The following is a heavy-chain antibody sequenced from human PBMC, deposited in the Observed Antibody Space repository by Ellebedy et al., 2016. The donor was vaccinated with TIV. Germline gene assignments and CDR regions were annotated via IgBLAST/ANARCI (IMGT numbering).Heavy chain of an antibody. Sequence: SETLSLXCTASGYSISSGYYWGWIRQPPGKGLEWIGSIYHSGSTYYNPSLKSRVTISVDTSKNQFSLKLSSVTAADTAVYYCARRGRKYQPAIVDYWGQGTLVTVSS. CDR3: ARRGRKYQPAIVDY. CDR2: IYHSGST. D-gene: IGHD2-2*01. J-gene: IGHJ4*02. CDR1: GYSISSGYY. V-gene: IGHV4-38-2*02.